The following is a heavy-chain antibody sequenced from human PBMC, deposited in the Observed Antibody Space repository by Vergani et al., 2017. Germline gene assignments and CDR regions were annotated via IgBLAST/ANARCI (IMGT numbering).Heavy chain of an antibody. CDR1: EFILGTYW. J-gene: IGHJ4*02. CDR3: ARELVAVTKEIDY. CDR2: IKQDGSEK. Sequence: EVQLMESGGGWAQPGGSLRLSCTGSEFILGTYWMTWVRQAPRKGLEWVASIKQDGSEKQYVDSVKGRFTISRDNVRNLVFLEMHDLRVADTAVYYCARELVAVTKEIDYWGQGTLVTVSS. D-gene: IGHD5-12*01. V-gene: IGHV3-7*01.